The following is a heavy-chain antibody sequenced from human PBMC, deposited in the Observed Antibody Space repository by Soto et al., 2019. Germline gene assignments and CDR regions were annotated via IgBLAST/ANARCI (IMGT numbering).Heavy chain of an antibody. D-gene: IGHD2-2*01. J-gene: IGHJ6*02. V-gene: IGHV3-30*18. CDR3: AKSRDAYNFYFYYGMDV. Sequence: GGSLRLSCAASGFTFSNYGMRWVRQAAGKGLEWVALILYDGSNKYYADSVKGRFTISRDNSKNTLYLQVSSLRAEDTAVYYCAKSRDAYNFYFYYGMDVWGQGTTVTVSS. CDR1: GFTFSNYG. CDR2: ILYDGSNK.